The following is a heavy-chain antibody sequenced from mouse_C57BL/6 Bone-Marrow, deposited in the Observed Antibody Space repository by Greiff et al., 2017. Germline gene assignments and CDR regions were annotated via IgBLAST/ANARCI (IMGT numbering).Heavy chain of an antibody. J-gene: IGHJ2*01. CDR3: ARGGRGYFDY. CDR1: GYTFTSYW. V-gene: IGHV1-59*01. D-gene: IGHD3-3*01. CDR2: IDPSDSYT. Sequence: QVQLQQPGAELVRPGTSVKLSCKASGYTFTSYWMHWVKQRPGQGLEWIGVIDPSDSYTNYNQKFKGKATLTVDTSSSTAYMQLSSLTSEDSAVYYCARGGRGYFDYWGQGTTLTVSS.